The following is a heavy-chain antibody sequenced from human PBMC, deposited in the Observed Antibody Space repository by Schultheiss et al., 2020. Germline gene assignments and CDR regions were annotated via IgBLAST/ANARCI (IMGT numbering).Heavy chain of an antibody. V-gene: IGHV1-2*06. CDR3: ARDFYATGTWFDP. CDR1: GYTFTGYY. CDR2: INPNSGAT. J-gene: IGHJ5*02. Sequence: ASVKVSCKASGYTFTGYYMHWVRQAPGQGLEWMGRINPNSGATDFGQKFQGRVTMTRDTSIRTAYMQLSRLRSDDTAVYYCARDFYATGTWFDPWGQGTLVTVSS. D-gene: IGHD1-1*01.